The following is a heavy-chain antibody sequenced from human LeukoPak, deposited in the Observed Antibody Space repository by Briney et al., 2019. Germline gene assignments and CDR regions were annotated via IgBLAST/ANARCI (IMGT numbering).Heavy chain of an antibody. CDR2: INPNSGGT. CDR3: ARSDGYYGSP. D-gene: IGHD3-10*01. Sequence: ASVKVSFKASGYTFTSYDINWVRQAPGQGLEWMGWINPNSGGTNYAQKFQGRVTMTRDTSISTAYMELSRLRSDDTAVYYCARSDGYYGSPWGQGTLVTVSS. V-gene: IGHV1-2*02. J-gene: IGHJ5*02. CDR1: GYTFTSYD.